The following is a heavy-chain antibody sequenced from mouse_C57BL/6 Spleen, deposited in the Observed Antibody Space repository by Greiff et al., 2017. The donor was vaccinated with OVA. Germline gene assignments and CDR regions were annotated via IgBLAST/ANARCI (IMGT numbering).Heavy chain of an antibody. V-gene: IGHV3-6*01. D-gene: IGHD2-3*01. J-gene: IGHJ2*01. CDR3: ARDRGLLTFDC. Sequence: VQLQQSGPGLVKPSHSLSLTCSVSGYSFTSGYFWNWIRQFPGNILEWMGYISYDGSNNYNPSFKNRISITRDTSKNPFFLKLNSVTTEDTATDYCARDRGLLTFDCWGQGTTLTVSS. CDR1: GYSFTSGYF. CDR2: ISYDGSN.